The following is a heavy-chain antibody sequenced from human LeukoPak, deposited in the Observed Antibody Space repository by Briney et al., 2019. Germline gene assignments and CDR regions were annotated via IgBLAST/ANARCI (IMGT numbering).Heavy chain of an antibody. CDR1: GYSFSSYW. J-gene: IGHJ4*02. Sequence: GESLKISCKGSGYSFSSYWIGWVRQMPGKGLEWMGIIYPGDSDTRYSPSFQGQVTISADKSSSTAYLQWSSLKASDTAMYYCASSRRYYYDSSGYYNAYFDYWGQGTLVTVSS. D-gene: IGHD3-22*01. V-gene: IGHV5-51*01. CDR3: ASSRRYYYDSSGYYNAYFDY. CDR2: IYPGDSDT.